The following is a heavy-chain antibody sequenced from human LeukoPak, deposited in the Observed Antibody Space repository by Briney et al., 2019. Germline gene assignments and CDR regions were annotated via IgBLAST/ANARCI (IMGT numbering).Heavy chain of an antibody. CDR2: ISGTGLST. Sequence: QTGGSLRLSCAASGITLRSYGMSWVRQAPGKGLEWVSFISGTGLSTYYADSVKGRFTISRDNSKNTLYLQMNSLRVEDTAVYYCARLMRRMIEDVYDIWGQGTMVTVSS. V-gene: IGHV3-23*01. CDR3: ARLMRRMIEDVYDI. CDR1: GITLRSYG. D-gene: IGHD3-22*01. J-gene: IGHJ3*02.